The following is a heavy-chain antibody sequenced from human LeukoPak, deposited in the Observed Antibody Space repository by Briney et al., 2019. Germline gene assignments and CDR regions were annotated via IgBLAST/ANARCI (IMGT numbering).Heavy chain of an antibody. D-gene: IGHD1-1*01. CDR1: GFTFSSYG. J-gene: IGHJ4*02. CDR2: ISYDGSNI. CDR3: ARDWKTNSFDY. V-gene: IGHV3-30*03. Sequence: GGSLRLSCAASGFTFSSYGMYWVRQAPGKGLEWLAVISYDGSNIYYADYVKGRFTISRDISKNTLYLQMDSLRAEDTAIYYCARDWKTNSFDYWGQGTLVTVSS.